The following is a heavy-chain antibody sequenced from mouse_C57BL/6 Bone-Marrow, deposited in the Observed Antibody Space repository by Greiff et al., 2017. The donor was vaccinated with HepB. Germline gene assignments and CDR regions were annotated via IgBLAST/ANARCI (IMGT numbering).Heavy chain of an antibody. V-gene: IGHV1-59*01. CDR1: GYTFTSYW. CDR3: ARDYRGN. CDR2: IDPSDSYT. J-gene: IGHJ2*01. D-gene: IGHD2-4*01. Sequence: QVQLQQPGAELVRPGPSVKLSCKASGYTFTSYWMHWVKQRPGQGLEWIGVIDPSDSYTNYNQKFKGKATLTVDTSSSTAYMQLSSLTSEDSAVYYCARDYRGNWGQGTTLTVSS.